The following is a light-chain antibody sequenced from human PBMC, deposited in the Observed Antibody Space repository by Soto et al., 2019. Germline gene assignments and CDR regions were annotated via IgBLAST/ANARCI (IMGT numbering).Light chain of an antibody. CDR1: QSVSSSY. CDR2: GAS. J-gene: IGKJ1*01. CDR3: KLDGSSPRK. V-gene: IGKV3-20*01. Sequence: EIVLTQSPGTLSLSPGERATLSCRASQSVSSSYLAWYQQKPGQAPRLLIYGASSMATSIPDRFSGSGSGTDFTFTNNGLKPEDFTVDYCKLDGSSPRKFGQGTQVKIK.